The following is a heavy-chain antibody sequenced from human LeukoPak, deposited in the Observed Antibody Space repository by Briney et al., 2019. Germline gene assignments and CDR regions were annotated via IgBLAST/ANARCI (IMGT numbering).Heavy chain of an antibody. J-gene: IGHJ4*02. CDR2: IYIGGTT. Sequence: GGSLRLSCAASGFTVSSNYMSWVRQAPGKGLEWVSVIYIGGTTYYADSVKGRFTISRDNSKNTLYLQMNSLRAEDTAVYYCASPSVDTAMASWDCWGQGTLVTVSS. D-gene: IGHD5-18*01. V-gene: IGHV3-53*01. CDR3: ASPSVDTAMASWDC. CDR1: GFTVSSNY.